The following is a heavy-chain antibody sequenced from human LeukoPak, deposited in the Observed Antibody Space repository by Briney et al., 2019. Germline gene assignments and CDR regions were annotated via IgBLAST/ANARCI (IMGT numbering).Heavy chain of an antibody. CDR1: GFTFRSYG. V-gene: IGHV3-33*01. J-gene: IGHJ5*02. Sequence: GGSLRLSCAASGFTFRSYGMHWGRQAPGKGLEWVALIWYDGSNKYYAESVKGRFTISRDNSKNTLYLEMNTLRGEDTAVYYCARDVRSNWYDDWGQGTLVTVSS. CDR3: ARDVRSNWYDD. CDR2: IWYDGSNK.